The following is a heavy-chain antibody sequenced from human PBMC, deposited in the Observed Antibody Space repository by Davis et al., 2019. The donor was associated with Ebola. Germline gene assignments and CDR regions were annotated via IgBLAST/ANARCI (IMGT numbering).Heavy chain of an antibody. V-gene: IGHV2-70*01. J-gene: IGHJ4*02. Sequence: SGPTLVKPTQTLTLTCTFSGFSLSTSGMCVSWIRQPPGKALEWLALIDWDDDKYYSTSLKSRLTISKDTSKSQVVLTMTNMDPVDTATYYCARSGYSYGYVDYWGQGTLVTVSS. CDR1: GFSLSTSGMC. CDR2: IDWDDDK. CDR3: ARSGYSYGYVDY. D-gene: IGHD5-18*01.